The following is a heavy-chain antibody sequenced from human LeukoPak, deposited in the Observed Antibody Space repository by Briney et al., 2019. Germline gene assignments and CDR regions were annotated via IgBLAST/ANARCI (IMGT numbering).Heavy chain of an antibody. CDR1: GFTFSSYS. CDR2: ISSSSSYI. Sequence: GGSLRLSCAASGFTFSSYSMNWVRQAPGKGLEWVSSISSSSSYIYYADSVKGRFTISRDNAKNSLYLQMNSLRAEDTAVYYCASDLAAAGTGDNWFDPWGQGTLVTASS. CDR3: ASDLAAAGTGDNWFDP. V-gene: IGHV3-21*01. D-gene: IGHD6-13*01. J-gene: IGHJ5*02.